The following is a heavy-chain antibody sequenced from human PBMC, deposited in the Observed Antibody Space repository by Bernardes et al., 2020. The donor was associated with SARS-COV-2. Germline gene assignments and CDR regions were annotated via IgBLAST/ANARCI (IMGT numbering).Heavy chain of an antibody. CDR3: ARDPERTGSYSTAYLDY. V-gene: IGHV3-20*04. CDR2: IKWNGGTT. D-gene: IGHD1-26*01. CDR1: GFTFDDYG. Sequence: GGSLRLSCAASGFTFDDYGMSWVRQVPGKGLEWVSGIKWNGGTTEYADSVKGRFTISRDNARNSLYLQMSGLRAEDTAFYYCARDPERTGSYSTAYLDYWGQGTPVTVSS. J-gene: IGHJ4*02.